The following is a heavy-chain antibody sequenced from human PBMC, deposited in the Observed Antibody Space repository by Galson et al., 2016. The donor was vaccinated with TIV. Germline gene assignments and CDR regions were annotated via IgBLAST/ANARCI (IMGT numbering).Heavy chain of an antibody. CDR2: IYYSGST. CDR1: GGSISNGDYY. V-gene: IGHV4-30-4*01. CDR3: ARDAGTYYHAFDV. J-gene: IGHJ3*01. Sequence: VFGGSISNGDYYWSWIRQPPGKGLEWIGYIYYSGSTKINPSLKSRLTISVDRSRNQFSLSLYSVTAADTAVYFCARDAGTYYHAFDVWGQGTMVTVSS. D-gene: IGHD3-22*01.